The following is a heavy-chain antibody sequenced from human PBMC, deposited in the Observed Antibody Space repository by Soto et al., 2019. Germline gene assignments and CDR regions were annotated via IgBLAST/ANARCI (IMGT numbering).Heavy chain of an antibody. D-gene: IGHD1-1*01. Sequence: QVQLVQSGAGVKKPGSSVKVSCKASGGTFSSYAISWVRQAPGEGLEWMGGIIHIFGTANYAQKFQGRVTITADESTSTAYMELSSLRSEDTAVYYCASALGPELEPLHYWGQGTLVTVSS. V-gene: IGHV1-69*12. CDR3: ASALGPELEPLHY. J-gene: IGHJ4*02. CDR1: GGTFSSYA. CDR2: IIHIFGTA.